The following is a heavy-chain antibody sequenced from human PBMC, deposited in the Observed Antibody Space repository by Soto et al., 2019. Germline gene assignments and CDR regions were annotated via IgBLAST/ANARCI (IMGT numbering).Heavy chain of an antibody. CDR1: GFTFSSYA. CDR3: AKDNPIVGATRGYYYYGMDV. Sequence: GESLKISCAASGFTFSSYAMSWVRQAPGKGLEWVSAISGSGGSTYYADSVKGRFTISRDNSKNTLYLQMNSLRAEDTAVYYCAKDNPIVGATRGYYYYGMDVWGQGTTVTVSS. V-gene: IGHV3-23*01. D-gene: IGHD1-26*01. J-gene: IGHJ6*02. CDR2: ISGSGGST.